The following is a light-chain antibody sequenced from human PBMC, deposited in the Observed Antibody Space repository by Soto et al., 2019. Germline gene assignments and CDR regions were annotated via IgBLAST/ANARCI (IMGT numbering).Light chain of an antibody. CDR2: KVS. CDR1: HSLVYSDGNTY. J-gene: IGKJ1*01. Sequence: DVVMTQSPLSLPVTLGQPASISCRSSHSLVYSDGNTYLNWFQQRPGQSPRRLFYKVSDRDSGVPDRFSGSESGTDFTLKISRVEAEDVGVYYCMQGTHWPWTFGQGTKVEIK. CDR3: MQGTHWPWT. V-gene: IGKV2-30*01.